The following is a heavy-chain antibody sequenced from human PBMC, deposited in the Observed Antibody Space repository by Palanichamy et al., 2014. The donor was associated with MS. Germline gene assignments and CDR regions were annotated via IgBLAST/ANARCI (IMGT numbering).Heavy chain of an antibody. Sequence: QVQLQESGPGLVKPSQTLSLTCTVSGGSISSGSYYWSWIRQPAGKGLEWIGRIYTSGSTNYNPSLKSRVTISVDTSKNQFSLKLSSVTAADTAVYYCARGPYTTVIVAEYFQHWGQGTLVTVSS. CDR1: GGSISSGSYY. J-gene: IGHJ1*01. CDR2: IYTSGST. V-gene: IGHV4-61*02. D-gene: IGHD4-17*01. CDR3: ARGPYTTVIVAEYFQH.